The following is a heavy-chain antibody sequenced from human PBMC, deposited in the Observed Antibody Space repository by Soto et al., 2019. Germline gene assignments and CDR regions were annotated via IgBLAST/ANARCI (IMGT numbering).Heavy chain of an antibody. D-gene: IGHD2-2*01. Sequence: QVQLVESGGGLVKPGGSLRLSCTASGFTFGDYYMRWIRQAPGKGLECVSYISNSGGAIHYADSVKGRFTISRDNANNSPYLQMNSLRAEDTAVYYCVRGHTYALYWGQGTLVTVSS. CDR3: VRGHTYALY. CDR1: GFTFGDYY. J-gene: IGHJ4*02. V-gene: IGHV3-11*01. CDR2: ISNSGGAI.